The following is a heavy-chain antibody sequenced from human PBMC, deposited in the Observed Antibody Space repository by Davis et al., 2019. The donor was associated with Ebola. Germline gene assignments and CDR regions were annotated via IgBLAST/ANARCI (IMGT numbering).Heavy chain of an antibody. J-gene: IGHJ4*02. Sequence: GGSLRLPCSSFLFPFRFSSIHWVRPPPDKGLEWVAVASHDGTTTYYEDSVKGRFTISRDNSKNTLYLQLNRLRTEDTAVYFCARAVPGKEDLDFWGQGTLVTVSS. D-gene: IGHD6-19*01. CDR3: ARAVPGKEDLDF. CDR1: LFPFRFSS. CDR2: ASHDGTTT. V-gene: IGHV3-30*04.